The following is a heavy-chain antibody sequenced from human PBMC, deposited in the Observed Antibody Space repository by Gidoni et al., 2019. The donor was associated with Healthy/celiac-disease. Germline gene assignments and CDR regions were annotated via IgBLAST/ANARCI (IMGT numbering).Heavy chain of an antibody. CDR3: ARDSTDLKWELLGEGLDY. CDR1: GFTFSSYW. D-gene: IGHD1-26*01. V-gene: IGHV3-74*01. J-gene: IGHJ4*02. Sequence: EVQLVESGGGLAQPGGSLRLSCAASGFTFSSYWMHWVRQAPGKGLGWVSRINSDGSSTRYAASVKARFTISRDNAKNTMYLQMNSLRAEDTAVYYCARDSTDLKWELLGEGLDYWGQGTLVTVFS. CDR2: INSDGSST.